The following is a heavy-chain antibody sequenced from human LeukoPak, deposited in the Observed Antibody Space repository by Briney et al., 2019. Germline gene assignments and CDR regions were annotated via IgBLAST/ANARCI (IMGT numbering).Heavy chain of an antibody. CDR3: ARAGIGTLSSYMDV. J-gene: IGHJ6*03. CDR2: IRYDGSNK. V-gene: IGHV3-30*02. CDR1: GFTFSTYG. Sequence: GGSLRLSCAASGFTFSTYGMHWVRQAPGKGLEWVAFIRYDGSNKYYADSVKGRFTISRDNSKNTLYLQMNSLRAEDTAVYYCARAGIGTLSSYMDVWGKGTTVTVSS. D-gene: IGHD1-1*01.